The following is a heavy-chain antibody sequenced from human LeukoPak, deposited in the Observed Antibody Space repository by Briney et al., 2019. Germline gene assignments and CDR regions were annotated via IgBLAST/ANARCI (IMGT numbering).Heavy chain of an antibody. D-gene: IGHD4-11*01. CDR1: GFTVSNNY. CDR2: IYSGGST. V-gene: IGHV3-53*01. Sequence: PGGSLRLSCAASGFTVSNNYMSWVRQAPGKGLEWVSVIYSGGSTYYADSVKGRFTISRDNSRNTLYLQMNSLRAEDTAVYYCARDEPSKDYSNYYSMDVWGQGTTVTVSS. CDR3: ARDEPSKDYSNYYSMDV. J-gene: IGHJ6*02.